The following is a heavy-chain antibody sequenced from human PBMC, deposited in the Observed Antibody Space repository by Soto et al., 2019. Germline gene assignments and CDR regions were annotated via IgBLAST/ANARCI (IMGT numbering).Heavy chain of an antibody. CDR2: ISYDGSKK. V-gene: IGHV3-30*18. CDR3: AKDPLAYCGGDCYSWVGYFQH. J-gene: IGHJ1*01. CDR1: GFTFSSYG. D-gene: IGHD2-21*02. Sequence: QVQLVESGGGVVQPGRSLRLSCAASGFTFSSYGMHWVRQAPGKGLEWVAVISYDGSKKYYAEPVKGRFTISRDNSKNTLYLQMNSLRAEDTAVYYCAKDPLAYCGGDCYSWVGYFQHWGQGTLVTVSS.